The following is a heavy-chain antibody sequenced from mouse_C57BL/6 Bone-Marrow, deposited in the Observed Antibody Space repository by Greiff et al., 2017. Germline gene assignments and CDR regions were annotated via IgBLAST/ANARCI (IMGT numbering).Heavy chain of an antibody. J-gene: IGHJ1*03. Sequence: QVHVKQPGAELVKPGASVKMSCKASGYTFTSYWITWVKQRPGQGLEWIGDIYPGSGSTNYNEKFKSKATLTVDTSSSTAYMQLSSLTSEDSAVYYCARNSAYYSNYWYFDVWGTGTTVTVSS. CDR3: ARNSAYYSNYWYFDV. D-gene: IGHD2-5*01. CDR1: GYTFTSYW. CDR2: IYPGSGST. V-gene: IGHV1-55*01.